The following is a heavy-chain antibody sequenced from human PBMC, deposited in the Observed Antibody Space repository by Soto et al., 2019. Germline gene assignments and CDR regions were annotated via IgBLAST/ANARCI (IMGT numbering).Heavy chain of an antibody. V-gene: IGHV3-74*01. CDR3: ARGATIFGVASRGFDP. D-gene: IGHD3-3*01. CDR2: INSDGSST. CDR1: GFTFSSYW. J-gene: IGHJ5*02. Sequence: EVQLVESGGGLVQPGGSLRLSCAASGFTFSSYWMHWVRQAPGKGPVWVSRINSDGSSTSYADSVKGRFTISRDSAKNTLYLQMNSLRAEDTAVYYCARGATIFGVASRGFDPWGQGTLVPVSS.